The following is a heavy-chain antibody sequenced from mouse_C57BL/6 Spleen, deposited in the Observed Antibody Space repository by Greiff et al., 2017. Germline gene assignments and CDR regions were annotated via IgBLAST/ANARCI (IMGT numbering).Heavy chain of an antibody. CDR3: ARYTYDGYGYFDV. CDR1: GYSITSDY. CDR2: LSYSGST. V-gene: IGHV3-8*01. Sequence: DVKLQESGPGLAKPSQTLSLTCSVTGYSITSDYWNWIRKFPGNTLEYMGYLSYSGSTYSNPSLTSRLSITRDTSKNQSYLQLNSVTTEDTATYYCARYTYDGYGYFDVWGTGTTVTVSS. D-gene: IGHD2-3*01. J-gene: IGHJ1*03.